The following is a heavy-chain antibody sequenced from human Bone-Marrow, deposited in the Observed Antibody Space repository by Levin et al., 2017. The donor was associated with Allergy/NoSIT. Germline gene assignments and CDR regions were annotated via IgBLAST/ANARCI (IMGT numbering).Heavy chain of an antibody. CDR1: GFTFSRYA. CDR3: AKYFWLVLRFLENHGVDV. Sequence: GESLKISCTASGFTFSRYAMSWVRQAPGKGLEWVSGISDTGDSTYYADSVKGRFTITRDNSKNTLYLQMNSLRGEDTAVYYCAKYFWLVLRFLENHGVDVWGQGTTVTVSS. V-gene: IGHV3-23*01. CDR2: ISDTGDST. J-gene: IGHJ6*02. D-gene: IGHD3-3*01.